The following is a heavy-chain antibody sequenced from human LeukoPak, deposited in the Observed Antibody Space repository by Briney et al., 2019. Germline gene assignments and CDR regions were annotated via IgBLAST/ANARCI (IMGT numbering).Heavy chain of an antibody. CDR3: ARDNGWSADF. J-gene: IGHJ4*02. V-gene: IGHV3-48*01. D-gene: IGHD2-15*01. CDR2: ISSSSSTI. Sequence: GGSLRLSCAASGFTFSSYSMNWVRQAPGKGLEWVSYISSSSSTINYADSVKGRFTISRDNAKNSLFLQMNSLRAEDTAVYYCARDNGWSADFWGQGTLVTVSS. CDR1: GFTFSSYS.